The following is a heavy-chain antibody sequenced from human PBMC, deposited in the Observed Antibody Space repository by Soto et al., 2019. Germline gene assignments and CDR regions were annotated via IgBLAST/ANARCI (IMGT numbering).Heavy chain of an antibody. V-gene: IGHV1-3*01. CDR3: ARSDRLNYCRTN. Sequence: QVQLVQSGAEVKKPGASVKVSCKASGYTFTSYAMHWVRQAPGQRLEWMGWINAGNGNTKYSQKFQGRVTITRDTSASTAYMELSSLRSEDTAVYYCARSDRLNYCRTNWGQGTLVTVSS. D-gene: IGHD2-15*01. J-gene: IGHJ4*02. CDR1: GYTFTSYA. CDR2: INAGNGNT.